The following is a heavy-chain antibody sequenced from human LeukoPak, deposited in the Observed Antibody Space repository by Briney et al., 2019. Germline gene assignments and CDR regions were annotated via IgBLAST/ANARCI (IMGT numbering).Heavy chain of an antibody. CDR2: ISYDGSNK. Sequence: GGSLRLSCAASGFTVSSNYMSWVRQAPGKGLEWVAVISYDGSNKYYADSVKGRFTISRDNSKNTLYLQMNSLRAEDTAVYYCASHDYGDSNTYFDYWGQGTLVTVSS. CDR1: GFTVSSNY. V-gene: IGHV3-30-3*01. J-gene: IGHJ4*02. D-gene: IGHD4-17*01. CDR3: ASHDYGDSNTYFDY.